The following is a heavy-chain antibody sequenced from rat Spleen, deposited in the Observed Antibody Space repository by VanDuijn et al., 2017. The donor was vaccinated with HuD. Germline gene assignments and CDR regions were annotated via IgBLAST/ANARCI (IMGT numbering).Heavy chain of an antibody. D-gene: IGHD1-4*01. CDR2: ISTGGFNT. CDR3: VRQRGDGRYNGGLDY. V-gene: IGHV5S14*01. Sequence: EVQLVESGGGLVQPGRSLKLSCAASGFTFSNYGTAWVRQTPTMGLEWVASISTGGFNTYYRDSVKGRFTISRDHAKNTQYLQMDSLRSEDTATYYCVRQRGDGRYNGGLDYWSQGVMVTVSS. CDR1: GFTFSNYG. J-gene: IGHJ2*01.